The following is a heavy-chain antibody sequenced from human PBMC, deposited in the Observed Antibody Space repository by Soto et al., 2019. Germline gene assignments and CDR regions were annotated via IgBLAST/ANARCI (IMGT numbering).Heavy chain of an antibody. Sequence: GGSLRLSCAASGFTFGGCAMHWGRQVQGRGLGWVSGGSWTNISSCYAPSVKGRFTISRDNAKNSLYLQMTSLRREDTAFYYCAKDRNTAMVTGDFDYWGQGTLVTVSS. D-gene: IGHD5-18*01. CDR1: GFTFGGCA. CDR3: AKDRNTAMVTGDFDY. CDR2: GSWTNISS. J-gene: IGHJ4*01. V-gene: IGHV3-9*01.